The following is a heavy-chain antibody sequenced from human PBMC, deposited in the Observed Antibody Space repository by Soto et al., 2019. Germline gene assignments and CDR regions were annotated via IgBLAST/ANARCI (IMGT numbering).Heavy chain of an antibody. D-gene: IGHD2-15*01. CDR1: GFTFSTYA. CDR2: ISGSGGNT. CDR3: AHPRGFGVFDAYDF. J-gene: IGHJ3*01. Sequence: AGGSLRLSCAVSGFTFSTYAMSWVRQAPGKGLEWVSAISGSGGNTFYADSVKGRFTISRDNSINTLYLQMNSLRTEDTAVYYCAHPRGFGVFDAYDFWGQGTMVTVSS. V-gene: IGHV3-23*01.